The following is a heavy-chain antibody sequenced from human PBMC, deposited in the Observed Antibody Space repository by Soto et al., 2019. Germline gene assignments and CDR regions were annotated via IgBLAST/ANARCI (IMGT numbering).Heavy chain of an antibody. CDR3: AALRESNYYYYYGTDV. Sequence: ASVKVSCKASGYTFINYYIHWVRQAPGQGLEWMGIFNPASGNTNYARKFQGRVTMTMDMSTSTAYMELSSLRSEDTAVYYCAALRESNYYYYYGTDVWGQGTTVTVSS. V-gene: IGHV1-46*01. D-gene: IGHD1-26*01. J-gene: IGHJ6*02. CDR2: FNPASGNT. CDR1: GYTFINYY.